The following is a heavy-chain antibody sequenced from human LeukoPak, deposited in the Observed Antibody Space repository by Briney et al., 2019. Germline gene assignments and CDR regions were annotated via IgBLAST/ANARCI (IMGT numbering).Heavy chain of an antibody. D-gene: IGHD3-10*01. CDR3: ARDPHYYGSGRDAFDI. V-gene: IGHV1-69*06. Sequence: SVKVSCKASGGTFSSYAISWVRQAPGQGLEWMGGIIPIFGTANYAQKFQGRVTITADKSTSTAYMELSSLRSEDTAVYYCARDPHYYGSGRDAFDIWDQGTMVTVSS. CDR1: GGTFSSYA. CDR2: IIPIFGTA. J-gene: IGHJ3*02.